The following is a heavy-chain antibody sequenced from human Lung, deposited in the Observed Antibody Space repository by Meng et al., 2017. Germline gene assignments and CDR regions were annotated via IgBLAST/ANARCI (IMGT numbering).Heavy chain of an antibody. J-gene: IGHJ4*02. CDR1: GGSLRDYF. CDR2: INHSGST. Sequence: VLPQPLASGLMTPSETLSSPCVFPGGSLRDYFWSWIRQPPGKGLGWIGEINHSGSTNYNPSLESRATISVDTSQNNLSLKLSSVTAADSAVYYCARGPTTMAHDFDYWGQGTLVTVSS. CDR3: ARGPTTMAHDFDY. V-gene: IGHV4-34*01. D-gene: IGHD4-11*01.